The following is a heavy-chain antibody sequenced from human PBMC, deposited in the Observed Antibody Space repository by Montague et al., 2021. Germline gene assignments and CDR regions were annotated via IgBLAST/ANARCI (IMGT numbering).Heavy chain of an antibody. D-gene: IGHD6-13*01. CDR2: IFWDDDK. J-gene: IGHJ3*01. V-gene: IGHV2-5*02. Sequence: PALVKPTQTLTLTCTFSGFSLATSGVGVAWLRQPPGKALEWLALIFWDDDKRYSPSLKSRLTITKDTTKNQVVLTLTNMDPVDTGTYFCAPKIAAHKAHDGFTVWGQGTVVTVPA. CDR1: GFSLATSGVG. CDR3: APKIAAHKAHDGFTV.